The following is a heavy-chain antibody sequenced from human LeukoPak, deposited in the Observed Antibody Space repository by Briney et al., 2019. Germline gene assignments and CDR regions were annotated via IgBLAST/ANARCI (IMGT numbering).Heavy chain of an antibody. CDR1: GGSISSSSYY. V-gene: IGHV4-39*01. CDR3: ARHRSRSGGTDY. CDR2: IYYSGST. J-gene: IGHJ4*02. Sequence: SGTLSLTCTVSGGSISSSSYYWGWIRQPPGKGLEWIGSIYYSGSTYYNPSLKSRVTISVDTSKNQFSLKLSSVTAADTAVYYCARHRSRSGGTDYWGQGTLVTVSS. D-gene: IGHD2-15*01.